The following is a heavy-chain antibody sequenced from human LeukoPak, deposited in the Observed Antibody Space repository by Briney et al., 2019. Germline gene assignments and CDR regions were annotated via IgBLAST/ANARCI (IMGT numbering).Heavy chain of an antibody. CDR2: NTSGTRT. Sequence: GGTLTLLYVVSGFPLSSHCMMWLRQAPGRGLEWVTGNTSGTRTYNADSVKGRFTITRDDAKNSLYLQMHSLRVKAAAIYYCARDKVWFGTFAYWSQGTLVTVSS. CDR3: ARDKVWFGTFAY. V-gene: IGHV3-21*04. J-gene: IGHJ4*02. D-gene: IGHD3-10*01. CDR1: GFPLSSHC.